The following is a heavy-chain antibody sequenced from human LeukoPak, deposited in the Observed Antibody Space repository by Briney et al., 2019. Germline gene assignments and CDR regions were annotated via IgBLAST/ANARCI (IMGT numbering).Heavy chain of an antibody. Sequence: AGGSLRLSCAASGFTFSSYSMNWVRQAPGKGLEWVSYISSSSSTIYYADSVKGRFTISRDNAKNSLYLQMNSLRDVDTAVYYCASGVIVVVPAAKDSFDYWGQGTLVTVSS. J-gene: IGHJ4*02. CDR2: ISSSSSTI. CDR3: ASGVIVVVPAAKDSFDY. D-gene: IGHD2-2*01. CDR1: GFTFSSYS. V-gene: IGHV3-48*02.